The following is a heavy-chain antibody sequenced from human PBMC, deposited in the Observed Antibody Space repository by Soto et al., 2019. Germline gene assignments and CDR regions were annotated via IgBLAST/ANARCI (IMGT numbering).Heavy chain of an antibody. CDR1: GGSISSYY. D-gene: IGHD2-8*02. CDR2: IYYSGIT. Sequence: QVQLQESGPGLVKPSETLSLTCTVSGGSISSYYWSWIRQPPGKGLEWIGYIYYSGITDYNPSLKSRVTISVDTSKSQFSLTLSSVTAADTAVYYWARGGGVYYFDYWGQGTLVTVSS. J-gene: IGHJ4*02. V-gene: IGHV4-59*01. CDR3: ARGGGVYYFDY.